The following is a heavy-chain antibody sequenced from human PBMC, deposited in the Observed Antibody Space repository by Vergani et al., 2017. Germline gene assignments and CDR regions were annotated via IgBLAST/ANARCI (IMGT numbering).Heavy chain of an antibody. Sequence: QVQLVESGGGVVQPGRSLRLSCTASKFTFISYGMHWVRQAPGRGLEWVAVISYDGSNKYFADSVKGRFTISRDNSKNTLYLQMNSLRAEDTAVYYCAKGLWQSPPGGGDYFDYWGQGTLVTVSS. D-gene: IGHD3-10*01. J-gene: IGHJ4*02. CDR2: ISYDGSNK. CDR3: AKGLWQSPPGGGDYFDY. V-gene: IGHV3-30*18. CDR1: KFTFISYG.